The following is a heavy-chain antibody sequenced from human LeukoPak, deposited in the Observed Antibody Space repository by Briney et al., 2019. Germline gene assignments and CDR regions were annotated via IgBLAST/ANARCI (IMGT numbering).Heavy chain of an antibody. V-gene: IGHV3-7*03. CDR3: ARIKELLGTYYFDS. D-gene: IGHD6-19*01. Sequence: PGRSLRLSCTALGFTFSSYWMSWVRQPPGKGLEWVASIKQEGSEKFFVGSLKGRFTIARDKAKTSLYLQMNSLRAEDTALYYCARIKELLGTYYFDSWGQGTLVTVSS. CDR2: IKQEGSEK. J-gene: IGHJ4*02. CDR1: GFTFSSYW.